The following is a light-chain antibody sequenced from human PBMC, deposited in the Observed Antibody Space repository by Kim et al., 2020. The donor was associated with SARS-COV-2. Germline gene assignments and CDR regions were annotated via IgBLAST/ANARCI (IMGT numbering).Light chain of an antibody. CDR3: QEYNSAPWT. Sequence: ASMGDRVTITGAASQDIANSLAWYQQKPGKVPQVLIYAAATLQSGVPTRFSGSGSGTEFTLTIGSLQTEDVATYYCQEYNSAPWTFGPGTKVDIK. V-gene: IGKV1-27*01. J-gene: IGKJ1*01. CDR2: AAA. CDR1: QDIANS.